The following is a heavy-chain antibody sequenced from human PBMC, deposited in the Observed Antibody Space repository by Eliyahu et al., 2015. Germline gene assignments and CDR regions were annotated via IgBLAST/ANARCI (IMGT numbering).Heavy chain of an antibody. J-gene: IGHJ4*02. D-gene: IGHD3-16*02. CDR3: VRDLGELSSLDY. CDR2: IWYDGSNK. Sequence: QVQLVESGGGVVQPGRXLRLSXXASGFTFSSHGMHWVRXXPGKGLEWVAVIWYDGSNKYYADAVKGRFTISRDNSKNTLYLHMNTLRAEDTAVYYCVRDLGELSSLDYWGQGTLVTVSS. CDR1: GFTFSSHG. V-gene: IGHV3-33*01.